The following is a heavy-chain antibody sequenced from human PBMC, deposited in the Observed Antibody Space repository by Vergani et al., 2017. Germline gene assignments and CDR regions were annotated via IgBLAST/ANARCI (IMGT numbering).Heavy chain of an antibody. Sequence: EVQLLESGGGLVQPGGSLRLSCAASGFTFSSYAMSWVRQAPGKGLEGVSAISGSGGSTYYCDSVKGRFTISRDNSKNTLYLQMNSLRAEATAVYYCAKSTGTKGXFDLWGRGTLVTVSS. V-gene: IGHV3-23*01. CDR1: GFTFSSYA. CDR3: AKSTGTKGXFDL. CDR2: ISGSGGST. J-gene: IGHJ2*01. D-gene: IGHD1-1*01.